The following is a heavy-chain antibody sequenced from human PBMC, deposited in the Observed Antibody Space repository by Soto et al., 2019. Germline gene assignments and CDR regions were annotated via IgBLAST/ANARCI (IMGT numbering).Heavy chain of an antibody. V-gene: IGHV3-30-3*01. CDR3: ARDQGRSITCQLDY. CDR2: ISYDGSNT. D-gene: IGHD2-2*01. J-gene: IGHJ4*02. Sequence: PGGSLRLSCAVSGFTFSTYAMHWVRQAPGKGLEWAAVISYDGSNTYYADSVKGRFTISRDNMLYLQMNSLRAEDTAVYYCARDQGRSITCQLDYWGQGTLVTVSS. CDR1: GFTFSTYA.